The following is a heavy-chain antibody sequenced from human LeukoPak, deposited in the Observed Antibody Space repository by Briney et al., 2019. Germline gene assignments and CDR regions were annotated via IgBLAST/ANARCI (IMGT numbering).Heavy chain of an antibody. J-gene: IGHJ5*02. CDR3: ARQISGYSSSWYPNWFDP. Sequence: PSETLSLTCTVSGDSISSYYWSWLRQPPGKGLEWIGCIYHTGSTNYNPSLKSRVTISVDTSKNQFSLKLSSVTAADTAVYYCARQISGYSSSWYPNWFDPWGQGTLVTVSS. V-gene: IGHV4-59*08. D-gene: IGHD6-13*01. CDR2: IYHTGST. CDR1: GDSISSYY.